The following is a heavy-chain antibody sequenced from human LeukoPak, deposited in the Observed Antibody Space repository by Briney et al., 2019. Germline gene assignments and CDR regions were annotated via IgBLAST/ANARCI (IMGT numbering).Heavy chain of an antibody. CDR2: ISGRSSST. CDR3: ATTPSSGWYFDY. CDR1: GSTFSGYA. V-gene: IGHV3-23*01. J-gene: IGHJ4*02. Sequence: GGSLRLSCAASGSTFSGYAMSWVRQAPGKGLEWVSAISGRSSSTYYADSVKGRFTISRDNSKNTLYLQMNSLRAEDTAVYYCATTPSSGWYFDYWGQGTLVTVSS. D-gene: IGHD6-19*01.